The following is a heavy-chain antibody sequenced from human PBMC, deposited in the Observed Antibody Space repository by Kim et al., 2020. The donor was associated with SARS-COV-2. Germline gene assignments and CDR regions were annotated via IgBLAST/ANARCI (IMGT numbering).Heavy chain of an antibody. J-gene: IGHJ4*02. V-gene: IGHV3-30*02. CDR3: AKETYSSGWYGWVFDY. D-gene: IGHD6-19*01. Sequence: SVKGRLNNPRNNSKNTLYLQMNSLRAEDTAVYYCAKETYSSGWYGWVFDYWGQGTLVTVSS.